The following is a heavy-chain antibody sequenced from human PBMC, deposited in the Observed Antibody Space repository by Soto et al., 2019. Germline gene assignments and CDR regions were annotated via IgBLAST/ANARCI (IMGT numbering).Heavy chain of an antibody. D-gene: IGHD6-13*01. Sequence: SETLSLTCTVSGGSISSSIYYWGWIRQPPGKGLEWIGSIYYSGSTYYNPSLKSRVTISVDTSKNQFSLKLSSVTAADTAVYYCARHEGGSSWYDYYYMDVWGKGTTVTVSS. J-gene: IGHJ6*03. CDR1: GGSISSSIYY. CDR2: IYYSGST. V-gene: IGHV4-39*01. CDR3: ARHEGGSSWYDYYYMDV.